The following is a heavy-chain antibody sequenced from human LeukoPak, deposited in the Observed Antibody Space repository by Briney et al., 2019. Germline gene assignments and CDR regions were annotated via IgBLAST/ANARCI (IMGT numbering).Heavy chain of an antibody. Sequence: PGGSLRLSCAASGFTFSSYSMNWVRQAPGKGLEWVSYISSSSSTIYCADSVKGRFTISRDNAKNSLYLQMNSLRAEDTAVYYCARDSRMIVALDVWGKGTTVTVSS. J-gene: IGHJ6*04. CDR3: ARDSRMIVALDV. CDR1: GFTFSSYS. CDR2: ISSSSSTI. D-gene: IGHD3-22*01. V-gene: IGHV3-48*01.